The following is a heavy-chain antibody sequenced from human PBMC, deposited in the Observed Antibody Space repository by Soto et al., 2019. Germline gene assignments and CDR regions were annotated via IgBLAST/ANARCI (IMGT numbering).Heavy chain of an antibody. Sequence: EGALRLSCAASGVTFSSYAMSWVRQAPGKGLEGVSAVSGSGGSTYYADSVKRRFTISRDNSKNTPYLQMNSLRAEDTAVYYSATGLKYGSGSPYFDDWGQGTLVTVSS. J-gene: IGHJ4*02. D-gene: IGHD3-10*01. CDR2: VSGSGGST. V-gene: IGHV3-23*01. CDR1: GVTFSSYA. CDR3: ATGLKYGSGSPYFDD.